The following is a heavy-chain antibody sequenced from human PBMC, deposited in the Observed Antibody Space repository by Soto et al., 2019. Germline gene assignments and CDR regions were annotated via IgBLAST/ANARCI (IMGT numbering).Heavy chain of an antibody. Sequence: SETLSLTCAVSGGSFTSNNWWTWVRQPPGQGLEWIGEIYRTGSTNYNPSLKSRVTISLDKSEKQISLKVTSLTAADTAVYYCASRDPGTSVDYWGQGTLVTVS. D-gene: IGHD1-7*01. V-gene: IGHV4-4*02. CDR2: IYRTGST. CDR1: GGSFTSNNW. J-gene: IGHJ4*02. CDR3: ASRDPGTSVDY.